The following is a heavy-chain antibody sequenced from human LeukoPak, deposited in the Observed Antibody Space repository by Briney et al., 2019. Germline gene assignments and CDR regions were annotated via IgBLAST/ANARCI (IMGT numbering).Heavy chain of an antibody. V-gene: IGHV3-11*06. CDR3: ARLQITVGSNWFDP. CDR2: ISSSSSYT. Sequence: GSLRLSCAAYGFTFSDYYMSWIRHAPGNGLEWCLYISSSSSYTNYADPVKVRITSSRANAKNSLYLQMSSLSAEETAVYYCARLQITVGSNWFDPWGQGTLVTVSA. J-gene: IGHJ5*02. CDR1: GFTFSDYY. D-gene: IGHD3-10*01.